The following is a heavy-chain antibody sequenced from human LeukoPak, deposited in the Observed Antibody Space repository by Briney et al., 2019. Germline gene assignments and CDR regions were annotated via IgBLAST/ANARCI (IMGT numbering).Heavy chain of an antibody. J-gene: IGHJ4*02. D-gene: IGHD1-26*01. CDR2: ISYDGSNK. V-gene: IGHV3-30-3*01. Sequence: PGGSLRLSCAASGFTFSSYAMHWVRQAPGKGLEWVAVISYDGSNKYYADSVKGRFTISRDNSKNTLYLQMNSLRAEDTAVYYCAIRLRVGALDYWGQGTLVTVSS. CDR1: GFTFSSYA. CDR3: AIRLRVGALDY.